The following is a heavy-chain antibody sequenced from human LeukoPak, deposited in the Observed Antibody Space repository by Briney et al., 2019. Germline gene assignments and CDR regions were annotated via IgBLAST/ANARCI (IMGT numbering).Heavy chain of an antibody. V-gene: IGHV4-61*08. CDR1: GGSISSGGYY. Sequence: SETLSLTCTVSGGSISSGGYYWSWIRQHPGKGLEWIGYIYYSGSTNYNPSLKSRVTISVDTSKNQFSLKLSSVTAADTAVYYCAGYDSSGYYYNYYYGMDVWGQGTTVTVSS. CDR3: AGYDSSGYYYNYYYGMDV. J-gene: IGHJ6*02. CDR2: IYYSGST. D-gene: IGHD3-22*01.